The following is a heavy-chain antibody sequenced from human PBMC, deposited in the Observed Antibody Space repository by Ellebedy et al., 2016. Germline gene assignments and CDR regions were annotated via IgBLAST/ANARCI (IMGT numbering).Heavy chain of an antibody. CDR2: IKLDGSEK. D-gene: IGHD3-22*01. V-gene: IGHV3-7*03. Sequence: GESLKISCVGSGFTFSRNWMSWVRQSPGKGLEWVANIKLDGSEKYYVESVNGRFTISRDNAKNALYLQMNSLRVEDTAIYYCARGEGYFYDSSGLDYWGQGALVTVSS. CDR3: ARGEGYFYDSSGLDY. J-gene: IGHJ4*02. CDR1: GFTFSRNW.